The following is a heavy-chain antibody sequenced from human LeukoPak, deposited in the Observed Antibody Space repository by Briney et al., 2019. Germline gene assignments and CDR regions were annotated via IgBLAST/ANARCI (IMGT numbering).Heavy chain of an antibody. CDR2: INPNSGGT. CDR1: GYTFTGYY. D-gene: IGHD3-16*01. V-gene: IGHV1-2*02. CDR3: ARDPLGRDYFDY. J-gene: IGHJ4*02. Sequence: ASVKVSCKASGYTFTGYYMHWVRQAPGQGLEWMGWINPNSGGTNYAQKFQGRVTMTRDTSVSTAYMELSRLRSDDTAVYYCARDPLGRDYFDYRGQGTLVTVSS.